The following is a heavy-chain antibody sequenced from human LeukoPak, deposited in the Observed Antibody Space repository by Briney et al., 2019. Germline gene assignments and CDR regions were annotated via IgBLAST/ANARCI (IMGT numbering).Heavy chain of an antibody. Sequence: GGSLRLSCAASGFTFSSYSMNWVRQAPGKGLEWVSYISSSSSTIYYADSVKGRFTISRDNSKNTLYLQMNSLRAEDTAMYYCAREYGDYGLDYWGQGTLVTVSS. CDR2: ISSSSSTI. D-gene: IGHD4-17*01. CDR1: GFTFSSYS. CDR3: AREYGDYGLDY. J-gene: IGHJ4*02. V-gene: IGHV3-48*01.